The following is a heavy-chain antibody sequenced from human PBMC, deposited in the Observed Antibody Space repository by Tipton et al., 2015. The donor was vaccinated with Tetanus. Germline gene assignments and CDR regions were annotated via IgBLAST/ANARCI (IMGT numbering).Heavy chain of an antibody. D-gene: IGHD3-3*01. V-gene: IGHV4-39*01. CDR3: ARHQSGYFTPFDY. CDR2: IYESGDT. J-gene: IGHJ4*02. CDR1: GGSVRGGTFY. Sequence: TLSLTCTVSGGSVRGGTFYWGWIRQPPGKGLEWIGSIYESGDTYYIPSLKSRVTIYVNTSKNQFSLNLNSKSGADTGVYYCARHQSGYFTPFDYWGQGNLVTVSS.